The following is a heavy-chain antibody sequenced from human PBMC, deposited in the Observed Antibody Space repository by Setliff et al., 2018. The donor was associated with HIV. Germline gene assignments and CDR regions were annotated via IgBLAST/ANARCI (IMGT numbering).Heavy chain of an antibody. Sequence: SETLSLTCIVSGGSISSSSYYWGWIRQPPGKGLEWIGYIYYSGSTNYNPSLKSRVTISVDTSKNQFSLKLSSVTAADTAVYYCARARGSSWYVDYYYYMDVWGKGTTVTVSS. D-gene: IGHD6-13*01. J-gene: IGHJ6*03. CDR3: ARARGSSWYVDYYYYMDV. V-gene: IGHV4-61*05. CDR2: IYYSGST. CDR1: GGSISSSSYY.